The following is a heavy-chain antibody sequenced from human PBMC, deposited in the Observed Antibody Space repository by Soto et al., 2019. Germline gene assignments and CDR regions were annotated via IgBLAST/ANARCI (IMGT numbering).Heavy chain of an antibody. Sequence: QITLKESGPTLVKPTQTLTLTCTFSGFSLSTNGVGVGWIRQPPGKALEWLALIYWDGDKRYSPSLKSRLTITKDTSKNQVVLTMTTMDPVDTATYYCAHRRGAYYFDYWGHGTLVTVSS. CDR1: GFSLSTNGVG. V-gene: IGHV2-5*02. CDR3: AHRRGAYYFDY. J-gene: IGHJ4*01. D-gene: IGHD1-26*01. CDR2: IYWDGDK.